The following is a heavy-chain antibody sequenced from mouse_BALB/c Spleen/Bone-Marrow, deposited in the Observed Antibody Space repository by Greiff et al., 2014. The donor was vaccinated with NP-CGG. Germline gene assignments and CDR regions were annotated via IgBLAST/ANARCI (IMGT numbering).Heavy chain of an antibody. Sequence: EVQRVESGGGLVTPGGSLKLSWAVSGFAFSSYDMSWVRQTPEKRLEWVAYISDGGGTTYYSDTVKGRFTVSRDNAKNTLYLQMSSLKSEYTAIYYCTRHGGCYPYYYAMDYWGQGTSVTASS. CDR2: ISDGGGTT. CDR1: GFAFSSYD. D-gene: IGHD1-1*02. V-gene: IGHV5-12-1*01. CDR3: TRHGGCYPYYYAMDY. J-gene: IGHJ4*01.